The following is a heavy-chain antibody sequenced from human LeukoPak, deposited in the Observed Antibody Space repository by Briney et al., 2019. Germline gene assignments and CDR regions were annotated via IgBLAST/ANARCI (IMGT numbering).Heavy chain of an antibody. CDR2: IKSKTDGGTT. CDR1: GFTFSNAW. J-gene: IGHJ4*02. Sequence: GGSLRLSCAASGFTFSNAWMSWVRQAPGKGLEWVGLIKSKTDGGTTDYAAPVKGRFTISRDDSKNTLYLQMNSLKTEDTAVYYCTTDAPRGGINWGQGTLVTVSS. V-gene: IGHV3-15*01. CDR3: TTDAPRGGIN. D-gene: IGHD3-10*01.